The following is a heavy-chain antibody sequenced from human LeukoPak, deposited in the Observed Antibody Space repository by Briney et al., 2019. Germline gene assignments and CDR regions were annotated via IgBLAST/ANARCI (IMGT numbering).Heavy chain of an antibody. CDR3: ARGSYSDYIFDH. CDR2: IIPMFGAT. J-gene: IGHJ4*02. CDR1: GGIFSSYG. D-gene: IGHD4-11*01. V-gene: IGHV1-69*05. Sequence: SVKVSCKASGGIFSSYGINWVRQAPGQGLEWMGRIIPMFGATNYAQKFQGRVTVTTDESTSTAYMELSSLRSEDTAVYYCARGSYSDYIFDHWGQGTLVTVSS.